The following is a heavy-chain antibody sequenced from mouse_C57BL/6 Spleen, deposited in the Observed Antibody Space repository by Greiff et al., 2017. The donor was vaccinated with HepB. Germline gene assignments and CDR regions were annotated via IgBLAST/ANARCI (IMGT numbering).Heavy chain of an antibody. J-gene: IGHJ2*01. CDR2: INPYNGGT. CDR3: ARPYSNYDFDY. D-gene: IGHD2-5*01. V-gene: IGHV1-19*01. CDR1: GYTFTDYY. Sequence: SGPVLVKPGASVKMSCKASGYTFTDYYMNWVKQSHGKSLEWIGVINPYNGGTSYNQKFKGKATLTVDKSSSTAYMELNSLTSEDSAVYYCARPYSNYDFDYWGQGTTLTVSS.